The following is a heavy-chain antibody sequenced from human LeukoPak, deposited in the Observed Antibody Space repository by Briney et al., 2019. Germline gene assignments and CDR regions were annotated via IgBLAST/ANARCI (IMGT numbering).Heavy chain of an antibody. CDR3: ARLRGLDAFDI. CDR2: IKQDGSEK. Sequence: SGGSLRLSCAASGFTFSSYWMSWVRQAPGKGLEWVAIIKQDGSEKYYVDSVKGRFTISRDNDKNSLYLQMNSLRAEDTAVYYCARLRGLDAFDIWGQGTMVTVSS. V-gene: IGHV3-7*03. CDR1: GFTFSSYW. J-gene: IGHJ3*02. D-gene: IGHD3-10*01.